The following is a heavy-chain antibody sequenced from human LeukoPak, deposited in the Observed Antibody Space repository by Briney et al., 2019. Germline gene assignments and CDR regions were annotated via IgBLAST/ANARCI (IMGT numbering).Heavy chain of an antibody. V-gene: IGHV5-51*01. D-gene: IGHD2-2*01. Sequence: GESLKISCKGSGYSFTSYWIGWVRQMPGKGLEWMGIIYPGDSDTRYSPSFQGQVTISADKSIRTAYLQWSSLKASDTAMYYCARHRRYCSSTSCPIQYNWFDPWGQGTLVTVSS. CDR1: GYSFTSYW. CDR2: IYPGDSDT. CDR3: ARHRRYCSSTSCPIQYNWFDP. J-gene: IGHJ5*02.